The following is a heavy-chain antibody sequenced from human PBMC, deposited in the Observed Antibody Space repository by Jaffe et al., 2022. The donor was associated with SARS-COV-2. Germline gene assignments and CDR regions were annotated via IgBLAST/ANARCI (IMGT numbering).Heavy chain of an antibody. CDR2: IKHDGIEK. CDR1: GFTFSSYW. CDR3: ATQLWLRYRLDY. J-gene: IGHJ4*02. V-gene: IGHV3-7*03. D-gene: IGHD5-18*01. Sequence: EVQLVESGGGLVQPGGSLRLSCAASGFTFSSYWMTWVRQAPGKGLEWVANIKHDGIEKYFVDSVKGRFTISRDNAKNSLYLQMNSLRAEDTAVYYCATQLWLRYRLDYWGQGTLVTVSS.